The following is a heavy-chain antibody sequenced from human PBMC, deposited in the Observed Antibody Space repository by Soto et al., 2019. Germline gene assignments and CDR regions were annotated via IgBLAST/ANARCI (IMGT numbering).Heavy chain of an antibody. Sequence: PSETLSLTCTVSGGSVSSCSFYWGWIRQPPGKGLEWIGNIYYSGSTYYNPSLKSRVTISVDTSKNQLSLKLRSVTAADTAVYYCGTKHPQTTVCYYFDYWGQGALVTVSS. CDR2: IYYSGST. J-gene: IGHJ4*02. D-gene: IGHD4-4*01. CDR3: GTKHPQTTVCYYFDY. V-gene: IGHV4-39*01. CDR1: GGSVSSCSFY.